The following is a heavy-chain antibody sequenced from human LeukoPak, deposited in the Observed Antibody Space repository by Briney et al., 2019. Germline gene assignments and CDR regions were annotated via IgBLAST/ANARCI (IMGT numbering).Heavy chain of an antibody. CDR2: ISSSSSTI. CDR3: AKQFVDI. Sequence: GGSLRLSCAASGFTFSGFAMDWVRQAPGKGLEWVSYISSSSSTIYYADSVKGRFTISRDNSRNTLYLQMNSLRAEDTAVYYCAKQFVDIWGQGTLVTVSS. V-gene: IGHV3-48*01. D-gene: IGHD5-24*01. CDR1: GFTFSGFA. J-gene: IGHJ5*02.